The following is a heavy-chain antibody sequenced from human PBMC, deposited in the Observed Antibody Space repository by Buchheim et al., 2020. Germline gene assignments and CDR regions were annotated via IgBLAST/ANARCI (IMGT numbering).Heavy chain of an antibody. V-gene: IGHV3-7*01. CDR2: IKEDGSER. CDR3: AFGGTGVFEF. CDR1: GFTFSTQW. D-gene: IGHD3-16*01. J-gene: IGHJ4*02. Sequence: EVQLVESGGDLVQPGGSLRLSCAASGFTFSTQWMSWVRQAPGKGLEWVANIKEDGSERNYVDSVKGRFTISRDNAKTSLYLQINIRRAEDAAVYYCAFGGTGVFEFWGQGTL.